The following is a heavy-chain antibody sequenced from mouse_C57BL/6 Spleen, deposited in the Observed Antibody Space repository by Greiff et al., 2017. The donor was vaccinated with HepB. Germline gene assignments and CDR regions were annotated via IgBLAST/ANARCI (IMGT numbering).Heavy chain of an antibody. CDR2: ISYDGSN. Sequence: EVQLQESGPGLVKPSQSLSLTCSVSGYSITSGYYWNWIRQFPGNKLEWMGYISYDGSNNYNPSLKNLISITRDTSKNQFFLKLNSVTTEDTATYCCARGDWDGWYFDVWGTGTTVTVSS. J-gene: IGHJ1*03. D-gene: IGHD4-1*01. CDR1: GYSITSGYY. V-gene: IGHV3-6*01. CDR3: ARGDWDGWYFDV.